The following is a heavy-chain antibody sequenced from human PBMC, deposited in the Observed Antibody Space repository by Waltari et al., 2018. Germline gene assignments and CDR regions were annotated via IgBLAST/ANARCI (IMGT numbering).Heavy chain of an antibody. V-gene: IGHV2-26*01. CDR3: TRIRVGARLYYFDY. J-gene: IGHJ4*02. D-gene: IGHD3-16*01. CDR2: IFWQDEK. Sequence: PGKSLECLAHIFWQDEKSYSTSLKIWLTISKDTSKSQVVLTMTNMDPVDSATYYCTRIRVGARLYYFDYWGQGTLVTVSS.